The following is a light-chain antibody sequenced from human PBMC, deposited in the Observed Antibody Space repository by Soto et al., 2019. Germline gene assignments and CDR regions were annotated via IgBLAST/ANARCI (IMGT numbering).Light chain of an antibody. V-gene: IGKV1-33*01. Sequence: DIQMTQSPSSLSASVGDRVTVTCRASEVVGIYLNWYQQKPGKAPKLLIYDASHLETGVPSRFSGIGSVTDFTLTISSLQPEDAATYFCQQYDVAPMTFGPGTKVEI. CDR1: EVVGIY. CDR2: DAS. CDR3: QQYDVAPMT. J-gene: IGKJ3*01.